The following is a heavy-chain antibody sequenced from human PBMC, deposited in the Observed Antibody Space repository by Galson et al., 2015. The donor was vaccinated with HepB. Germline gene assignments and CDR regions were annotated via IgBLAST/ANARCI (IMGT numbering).Heavy chain of an antibody. Sequence: SLRLSCAASGFTFSSYAMHWVRQAPGKGLEWVAVISYDGSNKYYADSVKGRFTISRDNSKNTLYLQMNSLRAEDTAVYYCARGGVEPAARDGASDIWGQGTMVTVSS. CDR1: GFTFSSYA. V-gene: IGHV3-30-3*01. J-gene: IGHJ3*02. CDR2: ISYDGSNK. D-gene: IGHD2-2*01. CDR3: ARGGVEPAARDGASDI.